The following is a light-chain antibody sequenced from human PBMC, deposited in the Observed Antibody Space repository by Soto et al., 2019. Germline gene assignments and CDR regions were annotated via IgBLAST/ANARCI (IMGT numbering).Light chain of an antibody. J-gene: IGKJ1*01. CDR3: LQRSNWPCT. CDR1: QSVRSN. CDR2: DAS. V-gene: IGKV3-11*01. Sequence: EIVLTQSPATLSLSPGERATLSCRASQSVRSNLAWYQQKPGQAPRLLIYDASNRATGIPGRFSGSGSGTDFTLTISNLEPEDFAVYYCLQRSNWPCTFGQGAKVEIK.